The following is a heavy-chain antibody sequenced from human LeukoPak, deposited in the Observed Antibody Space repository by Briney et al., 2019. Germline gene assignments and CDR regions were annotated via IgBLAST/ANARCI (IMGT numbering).Heavy chain of an antibody. Sequence: GESLKISCKGSGYSFTSYWIGWVRQVPGTGLEWMGVTYPGDSETRYSPSFQGQVTISADKSINTAYLQWSSLKASDTAIYYCATTSRYFDHWGQGTLVTVSS. CDR3: ATTSRYFDH. J-gene: IGHJ4*02. CDR2: TYPGDSET. V-gene: IGHV5-51*01. CDR1: GYSFTSYW.